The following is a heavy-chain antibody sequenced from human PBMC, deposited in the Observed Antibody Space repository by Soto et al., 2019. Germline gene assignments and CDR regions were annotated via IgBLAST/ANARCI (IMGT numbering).Heavy chain of an antibody. J-gene: IGHJ4*02. CDR3: ARDRDDYGSGNYYNRIDF. Sequence: QVQLVQSGAEVKKPGSSVKVSCKASGGIFSTYAISWLRQAPGQGLEWMGGIFPLFGTPNYAQRFQGRATITADESTSTAYMELSRLRSEDTAVYYCARDRDDYGSGNYYNRIDFWGQGTLVTVSS. V-gene: IGHV1-69*01. CDR2: IFPLFGTP. D-gene: IGHD3-10*01. CDR1: GGIFSTYA.